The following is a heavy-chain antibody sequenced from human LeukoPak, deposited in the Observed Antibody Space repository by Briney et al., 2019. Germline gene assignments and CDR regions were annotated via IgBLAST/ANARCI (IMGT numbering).Heavy chain of an antibody. V-gene: IGHV1-69*13. Sequence: GASVKVSCKASGGTFSSYAISWVRQAPGQGLEWMGGIIPIVDTANYAQKFQGRVTITADESTSTAYMELSSLRSEDTAVYCCASVLRFLEGLLDYWGQGTLVTVSS. J-gene: IGHJ4*02. D-gene: IGHD3-3*01. CDR1: GGTFSSYA. CDR3: ASVLRFLEGLLDY. CDR2: IIPIVDTA.